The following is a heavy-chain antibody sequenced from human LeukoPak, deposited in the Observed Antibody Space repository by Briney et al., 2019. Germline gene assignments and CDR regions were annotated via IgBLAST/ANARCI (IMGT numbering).Heavy chain of an antibody. CDR2: IYTSGST. V-gene: IGHV4-4*07. CDR1: GGSISSYY. CDR3: ARVRPERDSSSWSFDY. D-gene: IGHD6-13*01. J-gene: IGHJ4*02. Sequence: SETLSLTCTVSGGSISSYYWSWIRQPAGKGLEWIGRIYTSGSTNYNPSLKSRVTMSVDTSKNQFSLKLSSVTAADTAVYYCARVRPERDSSSWSFDYWGQGTLVTVSS.